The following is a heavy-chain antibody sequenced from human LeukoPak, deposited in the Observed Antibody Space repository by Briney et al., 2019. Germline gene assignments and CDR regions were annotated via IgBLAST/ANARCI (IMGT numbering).Heavy chain of an antibody. CDR1: GGSISSMSYY. J-gene: IGHJ4*02. D-gene: IGHD6-13*01. Sequence: PSETLSLTCNVSGGSISSMSYYWGWIRQTPGKGLEWVGSIYHSGNTYYNPSLRSRGTISVDTSKNQFSLKLSSVTAADRAVYYCASARVGSSRWFYWGQGALVTVSS. V-gene: IGHV4-39*07. CDR2: IYHSGNT. CDR3: ASARVGSSRWFY.